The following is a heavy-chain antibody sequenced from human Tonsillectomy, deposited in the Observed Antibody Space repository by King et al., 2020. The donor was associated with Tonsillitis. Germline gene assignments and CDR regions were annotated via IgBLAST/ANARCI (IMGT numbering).Heavy chain of an antibody. CDR3: ARQGRVKTYYYDSSGYSAAFDI. CDR1: GYSFISYG. Sequence: QLVQSGAEVKKPGASVKVSCEASGYSFISYGITWVRQAPGQGLEWMGWISAYNGNTNYAQKLQGRVTMTTDTSTSTAYMELRSLRSDDTAVYYCARQGRVKTYYYDSSGYSAAFDIWGQGTMLTVSS. D-gene: IGHD3-22*01. J-gene: IGHJ3*02. CDR2: ISAYNGNT. V-gene: IGHV1-18*01.